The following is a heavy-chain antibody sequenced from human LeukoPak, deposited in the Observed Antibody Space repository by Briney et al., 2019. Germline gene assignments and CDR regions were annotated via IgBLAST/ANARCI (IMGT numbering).Heavy chain of an antibody. J-gene: IGHJ5*02. V-gene: IGHV4-4*07. Sequence: SETLSLTCTVSGGSISSYYRSWIRQPAGKGLEWIGRIYTSGSTNYNPSLKSRVTMSVDTSKNQFSLKLSSVTAADTAVYYCARDLGITMVRGVIRGGPNWFDPWGQGTLVTVSS. CDR3: ARDLGITMVRGVIRGGPNWFDP. CDR1: GGSISSYY. D-gene: IGHD3-10*01. CDR2: IYTSGST.